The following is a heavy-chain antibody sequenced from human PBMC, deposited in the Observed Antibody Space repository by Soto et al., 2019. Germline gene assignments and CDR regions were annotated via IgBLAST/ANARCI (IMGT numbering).Heavy chain of an antibody. D-gene: IGHD2-8*01. J-gene: IGHJ1*01. Sequence: GVLRLSCEATGFTFSSHEMNWIRQTPGKRLEWIAKISGSGSTINYADSVKGRFTISRDNVQRTLHLQMDSLRVEDTGVYYCARGGVYWGRGTLVTVSS. V-gene: IGHV3-48*03. CDR1: GFTFSSHE. CDR3: ARGGVY. CDR2: ISGSGSTI.